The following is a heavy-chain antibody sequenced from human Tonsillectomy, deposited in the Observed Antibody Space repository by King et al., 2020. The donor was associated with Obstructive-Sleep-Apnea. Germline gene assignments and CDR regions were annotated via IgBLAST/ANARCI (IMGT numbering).Heavy chain of an antibody. V-gene: IGHV3-23*04. CDR2: ITGSGDST. D-gene: IGHD3-10*01. Sequence: VQLVESGGGLVQPGGSLRLSCAASGFTFSSFAMTWVRQAPGKGLEWVSAITGSGDSTYYADSVKGRFTISRDNSKNTLYLQMSSLRAEDTAVYYCAKILWFGELLFPFDYWGQGTLVTVSS. J-gene: IGHJ4*02. CDR1: GFTFSSFA. CDR3: AKILWFGELLFPFDY.